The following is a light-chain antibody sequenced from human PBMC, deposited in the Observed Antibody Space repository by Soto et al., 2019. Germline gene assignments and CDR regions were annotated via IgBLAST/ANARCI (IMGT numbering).Light chain of an antibody. CDR3: SSYAGGNV. CDR2: EVS. V-gene: IGLV2-8*01. J-gene: IGLJ1*01. Sequence: QSVLTQPPSASGSPGQPVTISCTGTSGDVGGYNYVSWYQQHPGKAPKLMIYEVSKRPSGVPDRFSGSKSGNTASLTVSGLQAEDEADYYCSSYAGGNVFGTGTKVTVL. CDR1: SGDVGGYNY.